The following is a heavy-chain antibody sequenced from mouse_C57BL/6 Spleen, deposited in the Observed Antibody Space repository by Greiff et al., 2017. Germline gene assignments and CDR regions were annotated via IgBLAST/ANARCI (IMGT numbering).Heavy chain of an antibody. V-gene: IGHV1-81*01. CDR2: IYPRSGNT. J-gene: IGHJ1*03. CDR3: ARTGIDDGYYYWYFDV. Sequence: QVQLQQSGAELARPGASVKLSCKASGYTFTSYGISWVKQRTGQGLEWIGEIYPRSGNTYYNEKFKGKATLTADKSSSTAYMELRSLTSEDSAVYFCARTGIDDGYYYWYFDVWGTGTTVTVAS. D-gene: IGHD2-3*01. CDR1: GYTFTSYG.